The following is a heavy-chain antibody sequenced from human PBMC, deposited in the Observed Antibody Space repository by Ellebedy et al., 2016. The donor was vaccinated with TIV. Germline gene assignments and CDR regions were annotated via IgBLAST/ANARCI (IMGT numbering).Heavy chain of an antibody. CDR1: GFTSSSYD. CDR3: AAVGYYGMDV. V-gene: IGHV3-13*01. CDR2: IGTAGDT. D-gene: IGHD6-19*01. Sequence: PGGSLRLSCAASGFTSSSYDMHWVRQTTGKGMEWVAAIGTAGDTYYPGSVKGRFTISRENAKHSLYLQMNSLRAGDTAVYYCAAVGYYGMDVWGQGTTVTVSS. J-gene: IGHJ6*02.